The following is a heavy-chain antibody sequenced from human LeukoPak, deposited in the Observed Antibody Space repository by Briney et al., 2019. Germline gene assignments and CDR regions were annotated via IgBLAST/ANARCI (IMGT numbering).Heavy chain of an antibody. J-gene: IGHJ5*02. Sequence: ASVKVSCKVSGYTLTELSMHWVRQAPGKGLEWMGWINPNSGGTNYAQKFQGRVTMTRDTSISTAYMELSRLRSDDTAVYYCARSSREQRVDPWGQGTLVTVSS. D-gene: IGHD2-2*01. CDR1: GYTLTELS. CDR3: ARSSREQRVDP. CDR2: INPNSGGT. V-gene: IGHV1-2*02.